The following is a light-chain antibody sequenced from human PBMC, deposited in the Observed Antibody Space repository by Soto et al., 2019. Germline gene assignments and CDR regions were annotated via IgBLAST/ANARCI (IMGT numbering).Light chain of an antibody. V-gene: IGKV3D-20*02. J-gene: IGKJ5*01. Sequence: EILLTQSPGTLSFSPWEIATLSCSASQSVSSSYLAWYQQKPGQAPRLLIYGASTRAAGIPARFSGSGSGTDFTLTISSLQSEDFAVYYCQQRSNWPPSITFGQGTRLEI. CDR1: QSVSSSY. CDR3: QQRSNWPPSIT. CDR2: GAS.